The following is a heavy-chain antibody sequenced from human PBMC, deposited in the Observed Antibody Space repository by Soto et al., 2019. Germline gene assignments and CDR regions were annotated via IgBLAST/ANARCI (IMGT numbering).Heavy chain of an antibody. CDR3: ARSNYDILTGSVRYYYYGMDV. J-gene: IGHJ6*02. Sequence: PSETLSLTCSVSGGFISSSSYYWDWIRQHPGKGLEWIGYIYYSGSTYYNPSLKSRVTISVDTSKNQFSLKLSSVTAADTAVYYCARSNYDILTGSVRYYYYGMDVWGQGTTVTVSS. CDR1: GGFISSSSYY. V-gene: IGHV4-31*03. CDR2: IYYSGST. D-gene: IGHD3-9*01.